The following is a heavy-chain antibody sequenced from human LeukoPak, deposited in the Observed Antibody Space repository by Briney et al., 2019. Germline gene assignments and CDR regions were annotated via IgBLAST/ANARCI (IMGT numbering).Heavy chain of an antibody. J-gene: IGHJ4*02. CDR2: ISAYNGNT. V-gene: IGHV1-18*01. CDR1: GYTFTSYG. CDR3: ARVLKRFGEPLGY. Sequence: ASVKASCKASGYTFTSYGISWVRQAPGQGLEWMGWISAYNGNTNYAQKLQGRVTMTTDTSTSTGYMELRSLRSYDTAVYYCARVLKRFGEPLGYWGQGTLVTVSS. D-gene: IGHD3-10*01.